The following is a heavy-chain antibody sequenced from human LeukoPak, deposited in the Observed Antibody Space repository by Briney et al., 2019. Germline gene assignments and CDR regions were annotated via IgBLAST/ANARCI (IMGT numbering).Heavy chain of an antibody. CDR1: GFTFSSYW. J-gene: IGHJ5*02. D-gene: IGHD3-3*01. V-gene: IGHV3-7*01. CDR3: ARDRYDFWSGYYRVHWFDP. Sequence: GGSLRLSCAASGFTFSSYWMSWVRQAPGKGLEWVANIKQDGSEKYYVDSVKGRFTIPRDNAKNSLYLQMNSLRAEDTAVYYCARDRYDFWSGYYRVHWFDPWGQGTLVTVSS. CDR2: IKQDGSEK.